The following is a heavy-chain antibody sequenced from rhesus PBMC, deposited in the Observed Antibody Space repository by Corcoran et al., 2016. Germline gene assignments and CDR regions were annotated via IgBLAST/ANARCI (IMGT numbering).Heavy chain of an antibody. D-gene: IGHD5-30*01. CDR3: ARGFRGYSGYSYDYGLDS. J-gene: IGHJ6*01. Sequence: QVQLQESGPGLVKPSETLSLTCAVSGGSFSGYYWGWIRQHPGKGLEGNGYISGSSGSTDSPPSLKSRVTISTDTSKNQFSLKLSSVTAADTAVYYCARGFRGYSGYSYDYGLDSWGQGVVVTVSS. CDR1: GGSFSGYY. CDR2: ISGSSGST. V-gene: IGHV4-165*01.